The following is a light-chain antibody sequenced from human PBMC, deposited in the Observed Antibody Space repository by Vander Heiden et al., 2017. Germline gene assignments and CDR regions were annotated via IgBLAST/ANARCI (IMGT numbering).Light chain of an antibody. V-gene: IGKV3-11*01. CDR1: QSVSSY. CDR3: QQRTNWPPFT. Sequence: EIVLTQSPATLSLSPGERATLSCRPSQSVSSYLAWYQQKPGQAPRLLIYDASNRATGIPARFSGSGSGTDFTLTISSLEPEDFAVYYCQQRTNWPPFTFGPGTKVDI. J-gene: IGKJ3*01. CDR2: DAS.